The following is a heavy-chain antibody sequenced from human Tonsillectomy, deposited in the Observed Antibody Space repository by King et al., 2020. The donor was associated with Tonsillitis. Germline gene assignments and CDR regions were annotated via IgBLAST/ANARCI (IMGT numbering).Heavy chain of an antibody. CDR3: ARSYGSGTYYNDGNYFDY. Sequence: VQLVESGAEVKKPGASVRVSCKASGYTFTSYYIHWVRQAPGQGLEWMGIINPSGGRTTYAQKFQGRVTMTRDTSTSTVYMELSSLRSEDTAVYYCARSYGSGTYYNDGNYFDYWGQGTLVTVSS. D-gene: IGHD3-10*01. V-gene: IGHV1-46*01. J-gene: IGHJ4*02. CDR1: GYTFTSYY. CDR2: INPSGGRT.